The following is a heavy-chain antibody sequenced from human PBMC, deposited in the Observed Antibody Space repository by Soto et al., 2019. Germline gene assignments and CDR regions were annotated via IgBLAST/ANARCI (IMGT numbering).Heavy chain of an antibody. CDR2: ISWNGGGI. Sequence: EVQLVESGGGLVQPGRSLRLSCEPSGFTFNDYAMHGVGQAPGKGLGWVSGISWNGGGIAYADSVKGRFTTSRDNAKNSLYLQMNSLRAEDTALYYCAKETDYDSSGYYDAFDIWGQGTMVTVSS. D-gene: IGHD3-22*01. CDR1: GFTFNDYA. CDR3: AKETDYDSSGYYDAFDI. V-gene: IGHV3-9*01. J-gene: IGHJ3*02.